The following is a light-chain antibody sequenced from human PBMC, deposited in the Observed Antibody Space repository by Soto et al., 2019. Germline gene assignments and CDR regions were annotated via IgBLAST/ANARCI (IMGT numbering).Light chain of an antibody. Sequence: QSVLTQPPSASGTPGQRVTISCSGSSSNIGSNTVNWYHQLPGTAPKLLIYNNDQRPSGVPDRFSGSKSGTSASLAISGLQSEDEADYYCAAWDDSLNGWVFGGGTKLNVL. V-gene: IGLV1-44*01. CDR3: AAWDDSLNGWV. CDR2: NND. J-gene: IGLJ3*02. CDR1: SSNIGSNT.